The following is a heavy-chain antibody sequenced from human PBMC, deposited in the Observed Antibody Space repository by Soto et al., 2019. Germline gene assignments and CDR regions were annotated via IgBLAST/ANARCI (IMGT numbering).Heavy chain of an antibody. D-gene: IGHD3-3*01. V-gene: IGHV4-31*03. Sequence: SETLSLTCTVSGGSISSGGYYWSWIRQHPGKGLEWIGYIYYSGSTYYNPSLKSRVTISVDTSKNQFSLKLSSVTAADTAVYYCAREQTIDDGYYFDYWGQGTLVTVSS. CDR1: GGSISSGGYY. CDR3: AREQTIDDGYYFDY. CDR2: IYYSGST. J-gene: IGHJ4*02.